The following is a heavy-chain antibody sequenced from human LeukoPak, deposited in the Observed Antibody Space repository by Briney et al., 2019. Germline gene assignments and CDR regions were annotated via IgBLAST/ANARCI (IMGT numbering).Heavy chain of an antibody. D-gene: IGHD5-12*01. CDR2: IYYSGTT. J-gene: IGHJ4*02. CDR1: GGSISVYY. CDR3: ARGPLVGGYDY. Sequence: SETLSLTCTLSGGSISVYYWSWIRQPPRKGLEWIGYIYYSGTTNYNPSLKSRVTISVDTSKNQFSLNLTSVTAADTAVYYCARGPLVGGYDYGGQGTLVTVSS. V-gene: IGHV4-59*01.